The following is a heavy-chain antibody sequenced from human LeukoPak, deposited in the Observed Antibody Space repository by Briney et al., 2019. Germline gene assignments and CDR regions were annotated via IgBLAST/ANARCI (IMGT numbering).Heavy chain of an antibody. D-gene: IGHD3-3*01. V-gene: IGHV3-30-3*01. CDR2: ISSDGTTK. J-gene: IGHJ3*01. CDR3: ARGILSPRSVAFDV. Sequence: GGSLRLSCVASGFTLSSHVMHWVRQAPGKGLEWVALISSDGTTKYNADSVEGRFTISRDTSMDTLYLQMNSLRVDDTSVYYCARGILSPRSVAFDVWGPGKMGTVS. CDR1: GFTLSSHV.